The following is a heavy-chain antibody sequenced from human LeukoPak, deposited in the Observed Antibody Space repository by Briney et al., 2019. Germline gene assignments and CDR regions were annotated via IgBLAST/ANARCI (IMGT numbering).Heavy chain of an antibody. V-gene: IGHV3-23*01. CDR2: ITGSDGSS. D-gene: IGHD5-12*01. Sequence: PGTSLRLSCVASGFTFTNYAMSWVRQAPGKGLEWVSAITGSDGSSYYADSVKGRFTISRDNSKNTLYLQMNSLRAEDTAVYYCAEERGYSGYDLYYFDYWGQGTLVTVSS. CDR1: GFTFTNYA. J-gene: IGHJ4*02. CDR3: AEERGYSGYDLYYFDY.